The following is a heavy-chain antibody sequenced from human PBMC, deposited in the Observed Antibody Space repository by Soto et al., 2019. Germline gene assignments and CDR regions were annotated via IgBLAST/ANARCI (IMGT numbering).Heavy chain of an antibody. J-gene: IGHJ4*02. Sequence: PGGSLRLSCAASGFTFSSYWMSWVRQAPGKGLEWVANIKQDGSEKYYVDSVKGRFTISRDNAKNSLYLQMNSLRAEDTAVYYCARSTYYYDISGYGYWGQGTLVTVSS. CDR2: IKQDGSEK. CDR1: GFTFSSYW. CDR3: ARSTYYYDISGYGY. V-gene: IGHV3-7*05. D-gene: IGHD3-22*01.